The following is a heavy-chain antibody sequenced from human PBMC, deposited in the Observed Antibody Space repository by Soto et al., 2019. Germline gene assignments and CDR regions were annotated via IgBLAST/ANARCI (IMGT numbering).Heavy chain of an antibody. Sequence: EVQLLESGGGLVQPGGSLRLSCAASGFTFSSYGMSWVRQAPGKGLEWVSSISGSGGSTYYADSVKGRFTISRDNSKNTLYLQMSSLRAEDTAVYYFANRNDYGSGSYSPLDHWGQGTLVTVSS. CDR1: GFTFSSYG. J-gene: IGHJ4*02. V-gene: IGHV3-23*01. D-gene: IGHD3-10*01. CDR2: ISGSGGST. CDR3: ANRNDYGSGSYSPLDH.